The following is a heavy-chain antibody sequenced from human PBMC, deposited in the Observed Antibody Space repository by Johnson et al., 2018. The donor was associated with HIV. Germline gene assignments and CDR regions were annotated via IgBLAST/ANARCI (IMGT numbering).Heavy chain of an antibody. CDR2: ISGSGGRT. CDR1: GFTVSSNY. D-gene: IGHD3-3*01. V-gene: IGHV3-23*04. Sequence: VQLVESGGGLVQPGGSLRLSCAASGFTVSSNYMSWVRQAPGKGLEWVSIISGSGGRTYYADSVKGRFTISRDNSRNTLLLQMNSLRAEDTAVYYCVKELVLQVMEGSTAPADAFHIWGQGTMVTVSS. J-gene: IGHJ3*02. CDR3: VKELVLQVMEGSTAPADAFHI.